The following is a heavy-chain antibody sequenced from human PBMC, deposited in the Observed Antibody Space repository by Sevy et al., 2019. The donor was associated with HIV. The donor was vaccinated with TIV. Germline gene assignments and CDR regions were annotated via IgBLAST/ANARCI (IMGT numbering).Heavy chain of an antibody. CDR3: ARVLAAAARWYYGMDV. Sequence: ASVKVSCKASGYTFTSYGISWVRQAPGQGLEWMGWISAYNGNTNYAQKLQGRVTMTTDTSTSTAYMELGSLRSDDTAVYYCARVLAAAARWYYGMDVWGQGTTVTVSS. V-gene: IGHV1-18*01. D-gene: IGHD6-13*01. J-gene: IGHJ6*02. CDR2: ISAYNGNT. CDR1: GYTFTSYG.